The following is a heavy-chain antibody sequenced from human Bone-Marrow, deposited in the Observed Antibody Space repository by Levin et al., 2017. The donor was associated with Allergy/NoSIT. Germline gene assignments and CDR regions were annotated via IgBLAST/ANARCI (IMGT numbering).Heavy chain of an antibody. CDR1: GFTFRNEY. Sequence: PGGSLRLSCAASGFTFRNEYMHWVRQAPGKGLMWVSRISSDGRSTTYADSVKGRFTSSRDNAKSTLYLQMSSLRVEDTAVYYCARDYPGACDAPDIWGQGTMVTVSS. J-gene: IGHJ3*02. D-gene: IGHD1-26*01. CDR3: ARDYPGACDAPDI. V-gene: IGHV3-74*01. CDR2: ISSDGRST.